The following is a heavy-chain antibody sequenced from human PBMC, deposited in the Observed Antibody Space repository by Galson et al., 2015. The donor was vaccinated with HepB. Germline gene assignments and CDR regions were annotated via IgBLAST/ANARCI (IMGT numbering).Heavy chain of an antibody. D-gene: IGHD3-10*01. Sequence: ETLSLTCPVSGDSLTNYYWSWIRQSPGRGLEWIGLIYYVGATKYNPSLKSRVTRSIDTPKNKFSLKLNSVTAADTAVYYCARGGWIGELGLGYYYHYGMDVWGQGTTVTVSS. J-gene: IGHJ6*02. CDR2: IYYVGAT. CDR3: ARGGWIGELGLGYYYHYGMDV. V-gene: IGHV4-59*01. CDR1: GDSLTNYY.